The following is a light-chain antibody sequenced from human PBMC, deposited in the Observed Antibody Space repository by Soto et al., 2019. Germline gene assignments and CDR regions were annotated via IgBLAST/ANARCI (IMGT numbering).Light chain of an antibody. Sequence: DIVMTQSPDSLAVSLGVRATINCESSQSVLYSSNNLNYLAWYQQKPGQPPQLLFYWASTRESGVPDRFSGSGSGTDFTPTISSLQAEDVAFYYGQQYYSFPFTFGGGTKVEIK. CDR1: QSVLYSSNNLNY. V-gene: IGKV4-1*01. J-gene: IGKJ4*01. CDR3: QQYYSFPFT. CDR2: WAS.